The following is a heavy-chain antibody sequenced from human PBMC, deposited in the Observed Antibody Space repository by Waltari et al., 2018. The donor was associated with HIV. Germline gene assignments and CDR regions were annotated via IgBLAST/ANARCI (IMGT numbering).Heavy chain of an antibody. CDR1: GYRFTSYW. CDR3: ARGLGDFWSGYYDWFDP. J-gene: IGHJ5*02. CDR2: IYPGHADT. V-gene: IGHV5-51*01. D-gene: IGHD3-3*01. Sequence: EVQLVQSGAEVKKPGESLKISCKGSGYRFTSYWIGWVRQLPGKGLEWMGIIYPGHADTRYSPSFQGQGTISADKSISTAYLQWSSLKSSDTAMYYCARGLGDFWSGYYDWFDPWGQGTLVTVSS.